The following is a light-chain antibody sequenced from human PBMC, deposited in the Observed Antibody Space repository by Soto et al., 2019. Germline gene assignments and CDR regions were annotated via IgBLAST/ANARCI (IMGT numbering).Light chain of an antibody. CDR2: DAS. CDR1: QDITNY. V-gene: IGKV1-33*01. CDR3: QQYDIFPRAWT. J-gene: IGKJ1*01. Sequence: DIQMTQSPSSLSASVGDRVTITCQASQDITNYLNWYQQKPGKAPELLIYDASNLETGVPSRFSGSGSGTDFTFTISSLQPEDIATYYCQQYDIFPRAWTFGQGTKVEIK.